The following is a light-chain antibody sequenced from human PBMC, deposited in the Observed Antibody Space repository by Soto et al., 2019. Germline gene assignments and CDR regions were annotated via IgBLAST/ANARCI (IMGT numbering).Light chain of an antibody. J-gene: IGKJ2*01. CDR3: QQSYNLPYT. CDR1: QTVNKY. V-gene: IGKV1-39*01. CDR2: TAS. Sequence: DIQMTQSPSSLSASVGDRVTLTCRASQTVNKYLNWYEVQPGKAPKLLVYTASSLHDGVPSRFSGSGFGTDFTLTISNLQPDDFATYYCQQSYNLPYTFGQGTRLDIK.